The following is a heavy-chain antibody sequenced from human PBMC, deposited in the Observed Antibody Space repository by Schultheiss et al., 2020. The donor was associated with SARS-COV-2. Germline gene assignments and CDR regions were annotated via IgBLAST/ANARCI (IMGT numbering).Heavy chain of an antibody. CDR3: ARGLRSGYRTVDY. CDR2: ISYDRSNK. J-gene: IGHJ4*02. V-gene: IGHV3-30*04. D-gene: IGHD3-3*01. Sequence: GGSLRLSCAASGFTFSSYAMHWVRQAPGKGLEWVAVISYDRSNKYYADSVKGRFTISRDNSKNTLYLQMNSLRAEDTAVYYCARGLRSGYRTVDYWGQGTLVTVSS. CDR1: GFTFSSYA.